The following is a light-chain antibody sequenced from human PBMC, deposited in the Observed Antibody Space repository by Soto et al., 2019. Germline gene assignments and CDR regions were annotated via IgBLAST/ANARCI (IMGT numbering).Light chain of an antibody. V-gene: IGKV3-20*01. CDR2: GAS. CDR3: QQYGSSPPIT. J-gene: IGKJ5*01. Sequence: EIVLPQSPGILSLSPGASATLSGRASQSVSSSYLAWYQQKPGQAPRLLIYGASSRTAGIPDRFSGSGSGTDFTLTISRLEPEDFAVYYCQQYGSSPPITFGQGTRLEIK. CDR1: QSVSSSY.